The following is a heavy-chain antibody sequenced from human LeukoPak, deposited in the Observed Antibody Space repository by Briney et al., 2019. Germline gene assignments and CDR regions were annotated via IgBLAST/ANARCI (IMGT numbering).Heavy chain of an antibody. CDR1: GYTFTGYY. J-gene: IGHJ4*02. CDR3: ARDPYYLKIVVVPAAMGY. CDR2: INPNSGGT. Sequence: ASVKVSCKASGYTFTGYYMHWVRQAPGQGLEWMGWINPNSGGTNYAQKFQGRVTMTRDTSISTAYMELSRLRSDDTAVYYCARDPYYLKIVVVPAAMGYWGQGTLVTVSS. D-gene: IGHD2-2*01. V-gene: IGHV1-2*02.